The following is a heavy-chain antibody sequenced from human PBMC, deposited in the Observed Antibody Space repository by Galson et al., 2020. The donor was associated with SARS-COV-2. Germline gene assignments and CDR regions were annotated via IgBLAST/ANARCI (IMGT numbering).Heavy chain of an antibody. V-gene: IGHV3-30*03. CDR2: TSFDGSVK. CDR3: SRGGSSGDDAFDI. D-gene: IGHD6-19*01. J-gene: IGHJ3*02. CDR1: GFTFSGYV. Sequence: GSLRLSCAASGFTFSGYVMHWVRQAPGKGLEWVAVTSFDGSVKNYADSVKGRFTISRDNSKNTLYLQMNSLRTDDTAVYYCSRGGSSGDDAFDIWGQGTMVTVSS.